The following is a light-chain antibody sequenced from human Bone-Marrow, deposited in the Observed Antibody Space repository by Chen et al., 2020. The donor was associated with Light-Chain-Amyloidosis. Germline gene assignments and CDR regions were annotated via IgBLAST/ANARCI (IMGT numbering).Light chain of an antibody. J-gene: IGKJ2*01. CDR1: QSLLHSNGFNY. Sequence: DIVMTKSPLSLPVTPGEPASISCRSSQSLLHSNGFNYLDWYLQKPGQSPQLLIYLGSSRASGVPDRFSGSGSGTDFTLKISRVEAEDVGVYYCMQARQTPHTFGQGTKLEIK. V-gene: IGKV2-28*01. CDR2: LGS. CDR3: MQARQTPHT.